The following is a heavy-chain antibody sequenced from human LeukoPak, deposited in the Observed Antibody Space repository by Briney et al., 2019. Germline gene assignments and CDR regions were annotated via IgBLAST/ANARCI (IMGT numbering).Heavy chain of an antibody. CDR1: GFSLSSYS. CDR2: ISTDNSYR. Sequence: GGSLRLSCAASGFSLSSYSMNWIRQAPGKGLEWVSSISTDNSYRHYADSVKGRFTISRDNPKNSLYLQMNTLRAEDTAVYYCARGVSLDFWGQGTLVTDSS. V-gene: IGHV3-21*06. J-gene: IGHJ4*02. CDR3: ARGVSLDF.